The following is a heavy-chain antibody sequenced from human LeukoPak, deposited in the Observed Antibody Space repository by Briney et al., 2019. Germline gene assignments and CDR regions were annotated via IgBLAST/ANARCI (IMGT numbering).Heavy chain of an antibody. Sequence: PGGSLRLSCAASGFIFSSYDMHWVRQAPGKGLEWVAYVRYDGSNIYYADSVKGRFTISRDDSRNTLYLQMNSLRVEDTAVYYCAKDRGTARSTHFDYWGQGTLVTVSS. CDR1: GFIFSSYD. V-gene: IGHV3-30*02. D-gene: IGHD3-10*01. J-gene: IGHJ4*02. CDR2: VRYDGSNI. CDR3: AKDRGTARSTHFDY.